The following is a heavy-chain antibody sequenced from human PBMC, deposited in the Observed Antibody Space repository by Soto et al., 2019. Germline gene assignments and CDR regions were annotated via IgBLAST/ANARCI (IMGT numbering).Heavy chain of an antibody. D-gene: IGHD1-26*01. J-gene: IGHJ4*02. CDR3: ARFSGAGFEY. CDR1: GASINTRTYF. Sequence: QLQLQESGPGLVRPSETLTLTCTVSGASINTRTYFWGWIRQAPGRGLDWIGNVYNSGTTHYNPSLRSRVSISIDTSENQFSLQLSSLTAADTAVYFCARFSGAGFEYWGQGTLVTVSS. CDR2: VYNSGTT. V-gene: IGHV4-39*01.